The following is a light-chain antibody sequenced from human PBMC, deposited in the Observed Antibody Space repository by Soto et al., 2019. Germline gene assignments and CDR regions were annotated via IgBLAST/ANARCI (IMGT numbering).Light chain of an antibody. CDR3: QPYDSSPSGYV. Sequence: QSVLTQPPSVSGAPGQRVTISCTGSGSNIGAGYDVHWYQQLPGTAPKLLIFANINRPSGVPDRFSGSKSGTSASLAITGLRADDEADYYCQPYDSSPSGYVFGTGTRSPS. CDR2: ANI. V-gene: IGLV1-40*01. CDR1: GSNIGAGYD. J-gene: IGLJ1*01.